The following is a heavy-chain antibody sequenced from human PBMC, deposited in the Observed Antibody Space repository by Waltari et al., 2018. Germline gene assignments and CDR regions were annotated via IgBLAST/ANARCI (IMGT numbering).Heavy chain of an antibody. V-gene: IGHV4-39*07. J-gene: IGHJ4*02. CDR1: GGSISSSSYY. Sequence: QLQLQESGPGLVKPSETLSLTCTVSGGSISSSSYYWGWTRQPPGKGLEWIGIIYYSGSTYSTPSLKIRVTISVDTSKNQSSLKLSSVTAADTAVYYCARTPAFGGVIVPDYLGQGTLVTVSS. CDR2: IYYSGST. CDR3: ARTPAFGGVIVPDY. D-gene: IGHD3-16*02.